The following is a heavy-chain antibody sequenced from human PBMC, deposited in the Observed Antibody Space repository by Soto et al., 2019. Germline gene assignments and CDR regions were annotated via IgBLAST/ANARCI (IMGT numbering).Heavy chain of an antibody. V-gene: IGHV2-5*02. D-gene: IGHD3-22*01. J-gene: IGHJ5*02. CDR3: ARQASQYYDSSGYYYIDWFEP. CDR2: IYWDDDK. CDR1: GFSLSTSGVG. Sequence: SVPTLVNPTQTLTLTCTFSGFSLSTSGVGVGWIRQPPGKALEWLALIYWDDDKRYSPSLKSRLTITKDTSKNQVVLTMTNMEPVDTATYYCARQASQYYDSSGYYYIDWFEPWGKGALVTVSS.